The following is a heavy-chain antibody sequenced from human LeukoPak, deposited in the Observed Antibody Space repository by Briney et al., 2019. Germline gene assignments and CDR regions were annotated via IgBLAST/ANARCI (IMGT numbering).Heavy chain of an antibody. D-gene: IGHD6-13*01. V-gene: IGHV1-69*05. CDR2: IIPIFGTA. CDR1: GGTFSSYA. Sequence: SVKVSCKASGGTFSSYAISWVRQAPGQGLEWMGGIIPIFGTANYAQKCQGRGRITTDEPASTAYREVSSLRSEDTAVYYCARVQQLVRGANWFDPWGQGTLVTVSS. J-gene: IGHJ5*02. CDR3: ARVQQLVRGANWFDP.